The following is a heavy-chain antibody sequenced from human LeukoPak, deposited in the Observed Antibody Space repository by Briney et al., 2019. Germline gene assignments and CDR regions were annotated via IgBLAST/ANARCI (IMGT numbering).Heavy chain of an antibody. J-gene: IGHJ4*02. Sequence: SQTLSLTCTVSGASINSDDYSWTWIRQHPGKALEWIGHIHYRGSTFYNPSLKSRLTILVDASKNQFSLKLSSVTAADTAVYYCALVDTAMVTIDYWGQGTLVTVSS. CDR2: IHYRGST. V-gene: IGHV4-31*03. CDR3: ALVDTAMVTIDY. CDR1: GASINSDDYS. D-gene: IGHD5-18*01.